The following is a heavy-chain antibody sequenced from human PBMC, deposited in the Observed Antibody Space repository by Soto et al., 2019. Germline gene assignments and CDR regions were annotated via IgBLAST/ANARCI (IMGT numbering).Heavy chain of an antibody. V-gene: IGHV3-23*01. CDR1: GFTFSTYP. CDR3: AKKAQAPTENRDHFDY. J-gene: IGHJ4*02. D-gene: IGHD4-17*01. Sequence: EVQLLESGGGLVQPGGSLRLSCAASGFTFSTYPMSWVRQGPGKGLEWVSAISIGGATTHYADSVRGRFTISRDNSKNTLYLQMSSLRTEDTAVYYCAKKAQAPTENRDHFDYWGQGTLVSVSS. CDR2: ISIGGATT.